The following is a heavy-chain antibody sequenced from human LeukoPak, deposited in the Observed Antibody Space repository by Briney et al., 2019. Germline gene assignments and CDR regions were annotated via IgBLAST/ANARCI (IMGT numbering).Heavy chain of an antibody. Sequence: GGSLRLSCAASGFTVSSNYMSWVRQAPGKGLEWVGRIKSKTDGGTTDYAAPVKGRFTISRDDSKNTLYLQMNSLKTEDTAVYYCTTDGRSRWQVAPRTDYWGQGTLVTVSS. J-gene: IGHJ4*02. V-gene: IGHV3-15*01. CDR3: TTDGRSRWQVAPRTDY. CDR1: GFTVSSNY. D-gene: IGHD5-24*01. CDR2: IKSKTDGGTT.